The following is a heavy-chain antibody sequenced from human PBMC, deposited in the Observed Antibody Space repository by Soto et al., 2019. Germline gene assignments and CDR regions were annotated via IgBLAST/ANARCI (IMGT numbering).Heavy chain of an antibody. CDR1: GFTFSSYG. Sequence: PGGSLRLSCAASGFTFSSYGMHWVRQAPGKGLEWVAVISYDGSNKYYADSVKGRFTISRDNSKNTLYLQMNSLRAEDTAVYYCAKEWKQLDWAYYYYGMDVWGQGTTVTVSS. CDR2: ISYDGSNK. J-gene: IGHJ6*02. D-gene: IGHD6-13*01. V-gene: IGHV3-30*18. CDR3: AKEWKQLDWAYYYYGMDV.